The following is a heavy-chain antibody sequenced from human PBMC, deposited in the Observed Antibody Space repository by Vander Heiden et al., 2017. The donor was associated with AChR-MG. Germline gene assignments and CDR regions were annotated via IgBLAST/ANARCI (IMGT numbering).Heavy chain of an antibody. CDR2: INPKSGDT. CDR1: GSTFIDYY. V-gene: IGHV1-2*06. D-gene: IGHD1-26*01. J-gene: IGHJ5*02. Sequence: QVQLVQSGAEVQKPGASVKVSCKASGSTFIDYYIHWVRQAPGQGLEWMGRINPKSGDTDYAQNFQGRVTVTRDTSFSTVYMQLSTLRSDDTAVYFCARDRTEWELLHWLDPWGQGTLVTVSS. CDR3: ARDRTEWELLHWLDP.